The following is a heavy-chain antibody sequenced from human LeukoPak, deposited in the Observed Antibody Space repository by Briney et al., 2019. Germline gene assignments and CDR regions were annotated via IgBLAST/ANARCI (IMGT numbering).Heavy chain of an antibody. CDR1: GYRITNYW. Sequence: GESLKISCKGSGYRITNYWIGWVRQMPGKGLEWMGLIYPDDSDTRYSPYFQGEVTISADKSISTAYLQWCVLKASDTAMYYWAIGGDSTTSCYRCLDYWEEGPLVTVSS. D-gene: IGHD2-2*02. CDR2: IYPDDSDT. V-gene: IGHV5-51*01. J-gene: IGHJ4*02. CDR3: AIGGDSTTSCYRCLDY.